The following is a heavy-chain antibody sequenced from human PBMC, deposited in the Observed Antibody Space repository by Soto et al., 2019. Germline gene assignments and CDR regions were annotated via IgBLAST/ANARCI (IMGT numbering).Heavy chain of an antibody. J-gene: IGHJ4*02. CDR2: ISSSSDYI. D-gene: IGHD6-13*01. V-gene: IGHV3-21*06. Sequence: GSLRVSGEISWFALTIYNMNWVRQAPGKGLEWVSSISSSSDYIYYADSMKGRVTISRDNAKSSLFLDMNSLTGEDTAVYYCARARVYATGPLDFWGQGTLVTVS. CDR1: WFALTIYN. CDR3: ARARVYATGPLDF.